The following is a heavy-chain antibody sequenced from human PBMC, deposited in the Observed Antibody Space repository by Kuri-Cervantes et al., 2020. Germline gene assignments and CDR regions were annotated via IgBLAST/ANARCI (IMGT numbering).Heavy chain of an antibody. CDR2: IYHSGST. D-gene: IGHD6-19*01. Sequence: SETLSLTCAVSGYSISSGYYWGWIRQPPGKGLEWIGSIYHSGSTYYNPSLKSRVTISVDKSKNQFSLKLSSVTAADTAVYYCARDRVGSSGWHDYWGQGTLVTVSS. CDR1: GYSISSGYY. J-gene: IGHJ4*02. CDR3: ARDRVGSSGWHDY. V-gene: IGHV4-38-2*02.